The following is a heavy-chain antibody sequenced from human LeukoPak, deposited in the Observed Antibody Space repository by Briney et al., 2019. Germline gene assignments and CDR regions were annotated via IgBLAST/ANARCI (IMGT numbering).Heavy chain of an antibody. Sequence: ASVKVSCKASGYTFTSYGISWVRQAPGQGLEWMGWISAYNGNTNYAQKLQGRVTMTTDSSTSTAYMELRSLRSDDTAVYYCARVPGVGAAADSDYWGQGTLVTVSS. CDR2: ISAYNGNT. J-gene: IGHJ4*02. CDR3: ARVPGVGAAADSDY. D-gene: IGHD6-25*01. CDR1: GYTFTSYG. V-gene: IGHV1-18*01.